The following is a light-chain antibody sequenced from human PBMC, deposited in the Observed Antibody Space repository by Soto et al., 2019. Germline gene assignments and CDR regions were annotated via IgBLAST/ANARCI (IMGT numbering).Light chain of an antibody. CDR3: QQYNNWPPT. J-gene: IGKJ1*01. CDR1: QSVSNT. CDR2: GVS. V-gene: IGKV3-15*01. Sequence: EIVMTQSPATLSVSPGERATLSCRASQSVSNTLAWYQQKPGQGPRLLIYGVSTRATGVPARFSGSGSGTEFTLTISSLQSEDFAVYSCQQYNNWPPTFGQGTKVEIK.